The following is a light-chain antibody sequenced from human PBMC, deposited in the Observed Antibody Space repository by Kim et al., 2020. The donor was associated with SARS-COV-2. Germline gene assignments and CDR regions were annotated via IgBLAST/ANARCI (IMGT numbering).Light chain of an antibody. CDR1: QSFDTW. CDR3: QQYDGYTPT. J-gene: IGKJ1*01. CDR2: DAS. Sequence: DIQMTQYPSTLSASIGDRVILTCRASQSFDTWLAWYQQKPGKAPKLLIYDASTLESGVPSRFSGRGSGTEFTLTISSLQPDDFATYYCQQYDGYTPTFGQGTKVDIK. V-gene: IGKV1-5*01.